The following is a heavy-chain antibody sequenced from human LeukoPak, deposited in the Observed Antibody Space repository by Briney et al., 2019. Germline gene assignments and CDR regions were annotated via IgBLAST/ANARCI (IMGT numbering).Heavy chain of an antibody. V-gene: IGHV3-73*01. Sequence: PGGSLRLSCAASGFTFSGSAMHWVRQASGKGREWVGRIRSKANSYATAYAASVKGRFTISRDDSKNTAYLQMNSLKTEDTVVYYCTSRSSGPTVTTPPFDYWGQGTLVTVSS. CDR2: IRSKANSYAT. J-gene: IGHJ4*02. D-gene: IGHD4-17*01. CDR1: GFTFSGSA. CDR3: TSRSSGPTVTTPPFDY.